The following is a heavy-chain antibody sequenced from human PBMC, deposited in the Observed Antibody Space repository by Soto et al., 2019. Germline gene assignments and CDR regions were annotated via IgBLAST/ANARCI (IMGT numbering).Heavy chain of an antibody. V-gene: IGHV4-30-4*02. J-gene: IGHJ5*01. CDR3: ARGRYCLTGRCFPNWFDS. D-gene: IGHD7-27*01. Sequence: SETLSLTCSVSGDSISSVDYFWAWIRQPPGQALEYIGYIYKSATTYYNPSFESRVAISLDTSKSQFSLNVTSVTAEDTAVYFCARGRYCLTGRCFPNWFDSWGPGTLVTVSS. CDR1: GDSISSVDYF. CDR2: IYKSATT.